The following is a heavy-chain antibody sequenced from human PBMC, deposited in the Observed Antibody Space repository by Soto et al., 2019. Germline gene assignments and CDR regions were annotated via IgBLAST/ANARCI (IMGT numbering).Heavy chain of an antibody. J-gene: IGHJ4*02. Sequence: PSETLSLTCTVSGGSISSYYWSWIRQPPGKGLEWIGYIYYSGSTNYNPSLKSRVTISVDTSKNQFSLKLSSVTAADTAVYYCARSPPRKSGLWFDFDYWGQGTLVTVSS. CDR3: ARSPPRKSGLWFDFDY. CDR1: GGSISSYY. CDR2: IYYSGST. D-gene: IGHD3-10*01. V-gene: IGHV4-59*01.